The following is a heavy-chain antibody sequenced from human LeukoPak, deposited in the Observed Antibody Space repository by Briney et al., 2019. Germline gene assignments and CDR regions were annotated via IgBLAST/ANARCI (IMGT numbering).Heavy chain of an antibody. Sequence: ASVEVSCKASGGTFSSYAISWVRQAPGQGLEWMGGIIPIFGTANYAQKFQGRVTITADESTSTAHMELSSMRYEDTAVYYCARARGPGYCSSTSCYTGNDAFDIWGQGTMVTVSS. CDR3: ARARGPGYCSSTSCYTGNDAFDI. CDR2: IIPIFGTA. CDR1: GGTFSSYA. D-gene: IGHD2-2*02. V-gene: IGHV1-69*01. J-gene: IGHJ3*02.